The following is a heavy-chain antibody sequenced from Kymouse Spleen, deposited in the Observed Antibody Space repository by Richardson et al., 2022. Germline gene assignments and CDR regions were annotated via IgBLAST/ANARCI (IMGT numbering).Heavy chain of an antibody. V-gene: IGHV4-39*01. CDR2: IYYSGST. Sequence: QLQLQESGPGLVKPSETLSLTCTVSGGSISSSSYYWGWIRQPPGKGLEWIGSIYYSGSTYYNPSLKSRVTISVDTSKNQFSLKLSSVTAADTAVYYCARHGIFGVVNWFDPWGQGTLVTVSS. J-gene: IGHJ5*02. D-gene: IGHD3-3*01. CDR3: ARHGIFGVVNWFDP. CDR1: GGSISSSSYY.